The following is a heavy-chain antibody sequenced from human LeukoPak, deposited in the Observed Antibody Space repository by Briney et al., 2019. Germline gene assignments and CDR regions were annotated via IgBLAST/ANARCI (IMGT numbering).Heavy chain of an antibody. J-gene: IGHJ3*02. Sequence: SETLSLTCTVSGGSISSYYWSWIRLPPGKGLEWIGYLSKSGNTNYSPSLKSRVTIFGDTSKNQFFLKLSSVTAADTAVYYCARARYVNSFYAFDIWGQGTLVTVSA. CDR2: LSKSGNT. CDR3: ARARYVNSFYAFDI. D-gene: IGHD3-9*01. V-gene: IGHV4-59*01. CDR1: GGSISSYY.